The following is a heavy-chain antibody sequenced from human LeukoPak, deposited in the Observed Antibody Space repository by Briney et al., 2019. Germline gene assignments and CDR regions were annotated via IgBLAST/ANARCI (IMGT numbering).Heavy chain of an antibody. D-gene: IGHD1-26*01. V-gene: IGHV4-30-2*01. J-gene: IGHJ3*02. CDR1: GASISSGDSY. Sequence: PSETLSLTCTVSGASISSGDSYWRWIRQPPGRGLEWIGYIFHSGSPFYNPSLESRVTISMDRSKNQFSLNLTSVTAADTAVYFCARDPKYSGSYQGAFDIWGQGTMVTVSS. CDR3: ARDPKYSGSYQGAFDI. CDR2: IFHSGSP.